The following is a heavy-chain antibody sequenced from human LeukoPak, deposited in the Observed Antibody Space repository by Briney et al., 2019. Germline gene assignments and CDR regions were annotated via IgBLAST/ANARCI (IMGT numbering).Heavy chain of an antibody. Sequence: ASVKVSCKASGGTFSSYAISWVRQAPGQGLEWMGRIIPILGIANYAQKFQGRVTITADKSTSTAYMELSSLRSEDTAVYYCAPGRHGDYDWYFDLWGRGTLVTVSS. V-gene: IGHV1-69*04. CDR2: IIPILGIA. CDR3: APGRHGDYDWYFDL. J-gene: IGHJ2*01. D-gene: IGHD4-17*01. CDR1: GGTFSSYA.